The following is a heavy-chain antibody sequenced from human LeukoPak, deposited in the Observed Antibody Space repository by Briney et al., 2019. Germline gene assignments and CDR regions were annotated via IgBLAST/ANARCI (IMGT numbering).Heavy chain of an antibody. CDR3: AKDINHDYDAFDI. CDR2: ISWDSGSI. Sequence: GGSLRLSCAASGFTFDDYAMHWVRQAPGKGLEWVSGISWDSGSIGYADSVKGRFTISRDNAKNSLYLQMNSLRAEDTALYYCAKDINHDYDAFDIWGQGTMVTVSS. CDR1: GFTFDDYA. V-gene: IGHV3-9*01. J-gene: IGHJ3*02. D-gene: IGHD4-17*01.